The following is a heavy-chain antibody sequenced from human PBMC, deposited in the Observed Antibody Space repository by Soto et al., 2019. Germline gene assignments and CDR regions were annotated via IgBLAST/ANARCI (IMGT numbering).Heavy chain of an antibody. CDR2: INPSGGST. Sequence: ASVKVSCKASGYTFTSYYMHCVRQAPGQGLEWMGIINPSGGSTSYAQKFQGRVTMTRDTSTSTVYMELSSLRSEDTAVYYCARSQGGATTLDYWGQGTLVTVSS. CDR3: ARSQGGATTLDY. D-gene: IGHD1-26*01. J-gene: IGHJ4*02. V-gene: IGHV1-46*01. CDR1: GYTFTSYY.